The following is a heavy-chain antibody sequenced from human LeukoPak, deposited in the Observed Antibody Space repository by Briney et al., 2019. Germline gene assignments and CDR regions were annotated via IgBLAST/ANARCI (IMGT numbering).Heavy chain of an antibody. CDR2: IRDRGDST. V-gene: IGHV3-23*01. CDR3: TKDLSGSDWVADF. D-gene: IGHD1-26*01. Sequence: GGSLRLSCAASGFTFSSYAMSWVRQAPGKGLEWVASIRDRGDSTYYAVSVKGRFTISRDNSKNTLDLRMHSLRAEDSAIYYCTKDLSGSDWVADFWGQGTLVTVSS. J-gene: IGHJ4*02. CDR1: GFTFSSYA.